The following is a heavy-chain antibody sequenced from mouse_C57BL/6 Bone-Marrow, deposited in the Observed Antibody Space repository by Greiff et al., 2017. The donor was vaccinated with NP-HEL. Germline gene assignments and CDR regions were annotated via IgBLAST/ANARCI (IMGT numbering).Heavy chain of an antibody. J-gene: IGHJ4*01. D-gene: IGHD2-4*01. CDR1: GFTFSSYA. Sequence: EVQLVESGGGLVKPGGSLKLSCAASGFTFSSYAMSWVRQTPGKRLEWVATISDGGSYTYYPDNVKGRFTISRDNAKNNLYLQMSHLKSEDTAMYYCHYDWAEDYWGQGTSVTVSS. CDR3: HYDWAEDY. CDR2: ISDGGSYT. V-gene: IGHV5-4*01.